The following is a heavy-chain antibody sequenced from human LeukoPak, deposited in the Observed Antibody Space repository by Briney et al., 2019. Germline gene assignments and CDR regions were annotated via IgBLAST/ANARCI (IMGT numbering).Heavy chain of an antibody. J-gene: IGHJ4*02. CDR2: IKQDGSER. V-gene: IGHV3-7*01. CDR1: GFTFGGYW. D-gene: IGHD1-20*01. Sequence: GGSLRLSCAASGFTFGGYWMTWVRQAPGKGLEWVANIKQDGSERYYVDSVKGRFTVSRDNGKNSLYLQMDSLRAEDTAVYYCARVITGMDYWGQGTLVTVSS. CDR3: ARVITGMDY.